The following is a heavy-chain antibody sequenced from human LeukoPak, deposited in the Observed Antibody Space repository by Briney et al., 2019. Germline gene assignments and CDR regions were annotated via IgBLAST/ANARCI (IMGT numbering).Heavy chain of an antibody. CDR3: AKRGVVIRVILVGFHKEAYYFDS. D-gene: IGHD3-22*01. J-gene: IGHJ4*02. CDR1: GITLSNYG. V-gene: IGHV3-23*01. Sequence: GGSLRLSCAVSGITLSNYGMSWVRQAPGKGLEWVAGISDSGGRTNYADSVKDRFTISRDNPKNTLYLQMNSLRAEDTAVYFCAKRGVVIRVILVGFHKEAYYFDSWGQGALVTVSS. CDR2: ISDSGGRT.